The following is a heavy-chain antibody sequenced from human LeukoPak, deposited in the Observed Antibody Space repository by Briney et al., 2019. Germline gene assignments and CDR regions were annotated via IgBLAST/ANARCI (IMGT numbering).Heavy chain of an antibody. J-gene: IGHJ6*02. V-gene: IGHV1-8*01. CDR2: MNPNSGNT. CDR3: ARGGYSYGSLVFSYNYYGLDV. CDR1: GYTFTSYD. Sequence: ASVKVSCKASGYTFTSYDINWVRQATGQGLEWMGWMNPNSGNTGYAQKFQGRVTMTRNTAISTAYMEVSSLRSEDTAVYYCARGGYSYGSLVFSYNYYGLDVWGQGTTVTVSS. D-gene: IGHD5-18*01.